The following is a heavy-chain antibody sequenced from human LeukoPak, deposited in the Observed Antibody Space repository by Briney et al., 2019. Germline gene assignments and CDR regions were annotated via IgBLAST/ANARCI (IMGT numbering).Heavy chain of an antibody. CDR2: ICSRNSL. CDR3: ARDRYCSSSSCYAGFDY. J-gene: IGHJ4*02. Sequence: GGSLRLSCATSGFTFSTYSMNWVRQAPGKGLEWVSYICSRNSLYYADSVTGRFTIYRDNAKNSLFLQMSSLRAEDTAVYYCARDRYCSSSSCYAGFDYWGQGTLVTVSS. V-gene: IGHV3-48*04. D-gene: IGHD2-2*01. CDR1: GFTFSTYS.